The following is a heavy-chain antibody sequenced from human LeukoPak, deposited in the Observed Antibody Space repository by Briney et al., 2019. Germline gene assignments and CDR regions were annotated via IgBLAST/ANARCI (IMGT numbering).Heavy chain of an antibody. CDR2: ISGSGGST. V-gene: IGHV3-23*01. D-gene: IGHD6-13*01. J-gene: IGHJ5*02. Sequence: GGSLRLSCAASGLTFSDYYMSWIRQAPGKGLEWVSAISGSGGSTYYADSVKGRFTISRDNSKNTLYLQMNSLRAEDTAVYYCPENSSSLLIPWFDPWGQGTLVTVSS. CDR1: GLTFSDYY. CDR3: PENSSSLLIPWFDP.